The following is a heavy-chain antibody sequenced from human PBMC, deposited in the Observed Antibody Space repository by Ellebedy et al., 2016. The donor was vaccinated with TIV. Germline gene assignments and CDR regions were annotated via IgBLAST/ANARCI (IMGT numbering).Heavy chain of an antibody. CDR2: MIPNSGNT. D-gene: IGHD5-18*01. CDR1: GYTFTSYY. Sequence: ASVKVSCXASGYTFTSYYMHWVRQAPGQGLEWMGWMIPNSGNTGYAQKFQGRVTMTRDTSTSTAYMELSSLRSEDTAVYYCASALGYSYGNYYYYGMDVWGQGTTVTVSS. J-gene: IGHJ6*02. CDR3: ASALGYSYGNYYYYGMDV. V-gene: IGHV1-8*02.